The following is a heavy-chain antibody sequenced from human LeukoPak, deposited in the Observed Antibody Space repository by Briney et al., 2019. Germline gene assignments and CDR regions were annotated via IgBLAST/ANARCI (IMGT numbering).Heavy chain of an antibody. Sequence: SETLSLTCTVSGGSISSIYYWGWIRQPPGKGLEWIGNIHYTGNTYYNPSLKSRVTMSVDTSKNQFSLKLTSVTAADTAMYYCARHVPTNTGGYQGAFDIWGQGTVVTVSS. J-gene: IGHJ3*02. CDR2: IHYTGNT. D-gene: IGHD2-8*02. CDR3: ARHVPTNTGGYQGAFDI. V-gene: IGHV4-39*01. CDR1: GGSISSIYY.